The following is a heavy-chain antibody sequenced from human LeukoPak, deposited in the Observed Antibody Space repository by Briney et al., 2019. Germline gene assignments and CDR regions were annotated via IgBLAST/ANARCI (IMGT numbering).Heavy chain of an antibody. D-gene: IGHD3-9*01. CDR1: GGTFSSYA. CDR3: AREPLYDILTGYQRSGYFDY. CDR2: IIPIFGTA. V-gene: IGHV1-69*13. Sequence: SVKVSCKASGGTFSSYAISWVRQAPGQGLEWMGGIIPIFGTANYAQKFQGRVTITADESTSTAYMELSSLRSEDTAVNYCAREPLYDILTGYQRSGYFDYWGQGTLVTVSS. J-gene: IGHJ4*02.